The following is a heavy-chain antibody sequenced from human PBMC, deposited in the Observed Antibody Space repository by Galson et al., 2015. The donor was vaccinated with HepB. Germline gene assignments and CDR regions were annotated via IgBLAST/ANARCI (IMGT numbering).Heavy chain of an antibody. CDR2: VNPNSGNT. D-gene: IGHD6-6*01. CDR1: GYTFTSYD. J-gene: IGHJ6*03. Sequence: SVKVSCKASGYTFTSYDINWVRQATGQGLEWMGWVNPNSGNTGYAQKFQGRVTMTRNTSISTAYMELSSLRSEDTAVYYCARPYSSSSPGYYYYYMDVWGKGTTVTVSS. V-gene: IGHV1-8*01. CDR3: ARPYSSSSPGYYYYYMDV.